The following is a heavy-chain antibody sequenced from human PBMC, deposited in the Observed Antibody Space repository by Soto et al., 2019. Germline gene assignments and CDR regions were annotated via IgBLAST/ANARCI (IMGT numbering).Heavy chain of an antibody. CDR3: AKDLSRWPHYAFDS. J-gene: IGHJ5*01. CDR1: GFTFSNYG. V-gene: IGHV3-23*01. Sequence: GGSLRLSCAASGFTFSNYGMNWVRQAPGKGPEWVSGISSNGDTANYADSVNGRFTISRDNSKNALYMQMNGLRPEDTAVYYCAKDLSRWPHYAFDSWGQGTLVTVSS. CDR2: ISSNGDTA. D-gene: IGHD4-17*01.